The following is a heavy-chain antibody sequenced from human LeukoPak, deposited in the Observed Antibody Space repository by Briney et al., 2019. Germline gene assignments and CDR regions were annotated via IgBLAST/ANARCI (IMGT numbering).Heavy chain of an antibody. CDR2: ISISSSTI. D-gene: IGHD1-14*01. Sequence: PGGSLRLSCAASGFTFSSYSMNWVRQAPGKGLEWVSYISISSSTIYYADSVKGRFTISRDNAKNSLYLQMNSLRAEDTAVYYCANLMTGEPHWGQGTLVTVSS. CDR3: ANLMTGEPH. CDR1: GFTFSSYS. V-gene: IGHV3-48*04. J-gene: IGHJ4*02.